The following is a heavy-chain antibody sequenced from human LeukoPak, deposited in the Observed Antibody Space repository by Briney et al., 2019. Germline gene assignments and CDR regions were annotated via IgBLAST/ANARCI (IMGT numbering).Heavy chain of an antibody. Sequence: SETLSLTCTVSGGSISSGGYYWSWIRQHPGKGLEWIGYIYYSGSTYYNPSLKSRVTISVDTSKNQFSLKLSSVTAADTAVYYCARLAMVTGLDYWGQGTLVTVSS. V-gene: IGHV4-31*03. J-gene: IGHJ4*02. CDR2: IYYSGST. CDR3: ARLAMVTGLDY. CDR1: GGSISSGGYY. D-gene: IGHD5-18*01.